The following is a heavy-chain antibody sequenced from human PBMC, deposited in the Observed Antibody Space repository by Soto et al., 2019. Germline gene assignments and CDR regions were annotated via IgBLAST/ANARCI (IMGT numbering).Heavy chain of an antibody. CDR3: ARGGYGMDV. CDR1: GGSISSSRSY. V-gene: IGHV4-39*07. J-gene: IGHJ6*02. Sequence: SETLSLTCNVSGGSISSSRSYWAWIRQPPGKGLEWIANIYYSGSTYYNPSLASRVTISIDTSKNQFSLKLSSVTAADTAVYYCARGGYGMDVWGQGTTVTVSS. CDR2: IYYSGST.